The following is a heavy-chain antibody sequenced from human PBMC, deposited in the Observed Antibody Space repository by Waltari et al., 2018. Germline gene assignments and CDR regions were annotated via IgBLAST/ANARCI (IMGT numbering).Heavy chain of an antibody. CDR1: GVSFSGYY. Sequence: QVQLQQWGAGLLKSSETLSLTCAVYGVSFSGYYWSWIRQPPGKGLEWIGEINHSGSTNYNPSLKSRVTISVDTSKNQFSLRLSSVTAADTAVYYCARITTVTTSAFDIWGQGTMVTVSS. D-gene: IGHD4-17*01. V-gene: IGHV4-34*01. CDR2: INHSGST. J-gene: IGHJ3*02. CDR3: ARITTVTTSAFDI.